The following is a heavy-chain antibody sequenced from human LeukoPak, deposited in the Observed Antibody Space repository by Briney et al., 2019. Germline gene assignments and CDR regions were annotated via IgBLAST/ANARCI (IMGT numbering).Heavy chain of an antibody. D-gene: IGHD2-2*02. J-gene: IGHJ3*02. CDR2: IYTSGST. CDR3: ARNIVVVPAAIYLDAFDI. V-gene: IGHV4-4*07. CDR1: GGSISSYY. Sequence: SETLSLTCTVSGGSISSYYWSWIRQPAGKGLEWIGRIYTSGSTNYNPSLKSRVTMSVDTSKNQFSLKLSSVTAADTAVYYCARNIVVVPAAIYLDAFDIWGQGTMVTVSS.